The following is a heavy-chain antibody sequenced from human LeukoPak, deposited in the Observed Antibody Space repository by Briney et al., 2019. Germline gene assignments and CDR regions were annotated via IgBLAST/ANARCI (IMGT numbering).Heavy chain of an antibody. V-gene: IGHV1-18*01. D-gene: IGHD1-7*01. Sequence: ASVKVSCKASGGTFSNYAISWVRQAPGQGLEWMGWISAYNGNTNYAQKLQGRVTMTTDTSTSTAYMELRSLRSDDTAVYYCARNSQDYYYYYMDVWGKGTTVTISS. CDR2: ISAYNGNT. J-gene: IGHJ6*03. CDR3: ARNSQDYYYYYMDV. CDR1: GGTFSNYA.